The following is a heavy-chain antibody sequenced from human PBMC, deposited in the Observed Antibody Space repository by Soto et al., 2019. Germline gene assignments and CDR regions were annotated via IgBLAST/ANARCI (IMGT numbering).Heavy chain of an antibody. Sequence: EVQLLESGGGLAQPGGSLRLSCAASGFTFSDSAMSWVRQAPGKGLEWVSGISGGSGDSTFYADSVKGRFTISRDNSKNTLHLQMNSLRTEDTAVYYCAKNQPSWATRAAFDYWGQGTLVTVSS. CDR3: AKNQPSWATRAAFDY. CDR2: ISGGSGDST. J-gene: IGHJ4*02. CDR1: GFTFSDSA. V-gene: IGHV3-23*01. D-gene: IGHD2-2*01.